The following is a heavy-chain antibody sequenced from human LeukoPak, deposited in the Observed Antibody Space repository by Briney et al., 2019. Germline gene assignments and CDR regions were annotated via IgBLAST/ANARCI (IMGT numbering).Heavy chain of an antibody. CDR3: AKGGGTSGWPFDQ. CDR1: GFTFSSYG. CDR2: IWYDGSNK. J-gene: IGHJ4*02. D-gene: IGHD6-19*01. V-gene: IGHV3-33*06. Sequence: GGPLRLSCAASGFTFSSYGMHWVRQAPGKGLEWVAVIWYDGSNKYYADSVKGRFTISRDNSKNTLYLQMTTRSAEDTAVYYCAKGGGTSGWPFDQWGQGTLVTVSS.